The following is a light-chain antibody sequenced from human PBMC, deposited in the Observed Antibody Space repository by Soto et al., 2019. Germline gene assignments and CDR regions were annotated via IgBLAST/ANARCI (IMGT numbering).Light chain of an antibody. J-gene: IGLJ1*01. CDR1: SSDVGAYNS. CDR2: DVS. CDR3: SSNTSSTTTL. V-gene: IGLV2-14*04. Sequence: QSITISCTGTSSDVGAYNSVSWYQQHPGKVPTLMIYDVSSRSSGVSNRFSGSKSGNTASLTISGLQAEDEADYYCSSNTSSTTTLFGTGTKLTVL.